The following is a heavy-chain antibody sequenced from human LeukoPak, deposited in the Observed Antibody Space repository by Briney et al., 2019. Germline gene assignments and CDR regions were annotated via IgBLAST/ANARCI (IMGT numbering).Heavy chain of an antibody. D-gene: IGHD3-22*01. CDR3: AREPFMIARQYYFDY. J-gene: IGHJ4*02. CDR1: GYTFTSYY. Sequence: ASVKVSCKASGYTFTSYYMHWVRQAPGQGLEWMGIINPSGGSTSYAQKFQGRVTMTRDTSTSTVYMELSSLRSEDTAVYYCAREPFMIARQYYFDYWGQGTLVTVSS. V-gene: IGHV1-46*01. CDR2: INPSGGST.